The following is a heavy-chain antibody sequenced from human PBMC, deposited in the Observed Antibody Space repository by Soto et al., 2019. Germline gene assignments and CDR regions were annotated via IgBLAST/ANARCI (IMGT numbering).Heavy chain of an antibody. CDR1: GGSISSGDYY. Sequence: SETLSLTCTVSGGSISSGDYYWSWIRQHPGKGLEWIGYIYYSGSSYYNPSLKSRVTISIDTSKKQFSLKLTSVTAADTAVYYCARLGSSWYENDYWGQGTLVTVSS. D-gene: IGHD6-13*01. V-gene: IGHV4-31*03. J-gene: IGHJ4*02. CDR2: IYYSGSS. CDR3: ARLGSSWYENDY.